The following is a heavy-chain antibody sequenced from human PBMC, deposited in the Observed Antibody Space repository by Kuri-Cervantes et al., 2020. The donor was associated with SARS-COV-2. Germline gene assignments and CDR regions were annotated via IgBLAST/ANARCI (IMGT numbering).Heavy chain of an antibody. CDR3: ARLAGWDYYYMDV. CDR2: IIPIFGTA. Sequence: SVKVSCKASGGTFSSYAISWVRQAPGQGLEWMGGIIPIFGTANYAQKFQGRVTITADESTSTAYMELSSLRSEDTAMYYCARLAGWDYYYMDVWGKGTTVTVSS. J-gene: IGHJ6*03. D-gene: IGHD3-9*01. V-gene: IGHV1-69*13. CDR1: GGTFSSYA.